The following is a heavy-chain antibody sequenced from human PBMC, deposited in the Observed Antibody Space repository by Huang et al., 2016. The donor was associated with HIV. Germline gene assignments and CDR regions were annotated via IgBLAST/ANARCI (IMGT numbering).Heavy chain of an antibody. J-gene: IGHJ4*02. Sequence: QLQLQESGPGLVKPSETLSLTCTVSGGSISSSSYYWGWLRQPPGKGLEGIGSIYYSGGTYYNPSLKSRVTISVDTSKNQFSLKLSSVTAADTAVYYCARADSSGWYLEPHCFDYWGQGTLVTVSS. V-gene: IGHV4-39*01. CDR2: IYYSGGT. D-gene: IGHD6-19*01. CDR1: GGSISSSSYY. CDR3: ARADSSGWYLEPHCFDY.